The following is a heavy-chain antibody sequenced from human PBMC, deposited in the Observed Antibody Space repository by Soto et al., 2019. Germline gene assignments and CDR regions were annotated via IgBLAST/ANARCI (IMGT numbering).Heavy chain of an antibody. CDR2: MNPNSGNT. V-gene: IGHV1-8*01. CDR1: GYPFTSSD. CDR3: AREVRDDAFDI. J-gene: IGHJ3*02. Sequence: QVQLVQSGAAVKKPGASVKVSCKASGYPFTSSDINWVRQATGQGLEWMGWMNPNSGNTGYAQKFQGRVTMTRNTSISTAYMELSSLRSEDTAVYYCAREVRDDAFDIWGQGTMVNVSS.